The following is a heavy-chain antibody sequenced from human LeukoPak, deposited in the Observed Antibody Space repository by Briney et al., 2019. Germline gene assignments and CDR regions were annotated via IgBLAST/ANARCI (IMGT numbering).Heavy chain of an antibody. CDR1: GGSISSSSYY. CDR2: IYYSGST. Sequence: SETLSLTCTVSGGSISSSSYYWGWIRQPPGKGLEWIGSIYYSGSTYYNPSLKSRVTISVDTSKNQFSLKLSSVTAADTAVYYCAKMTPVTSFQLLVLDSWGPGTLVTISS. J-gene: IGHJ4*02. D-gene: IGHD4-11*01. V-gene: IGHV4-39*07. CDR3: AKMTPVTSFQLLVLDS.